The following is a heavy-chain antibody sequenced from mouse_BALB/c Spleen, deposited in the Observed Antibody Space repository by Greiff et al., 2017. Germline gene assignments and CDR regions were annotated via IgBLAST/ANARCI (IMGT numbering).Heavy chain of an antibody. CDR3: YNGRIGNYDYAMDY. V-gene: IGHV1-39*01. CDR1: GYSFTGYN. CDR2: IDPYYGGT. Sequence: VQLKQSGPELEKPGASVKISCKASGYSFTGYNMNWVKQSNGKSLEWIGNIDPYYGGTSYNQKFKGKATLTVDKSSSTAYMQLKSLTSEDSAVYSCYNGRIGNYDYAMDYWGQGTSVTVSS. J-gene: IGHJ4*01. D-gene: IGHD2-1*01.